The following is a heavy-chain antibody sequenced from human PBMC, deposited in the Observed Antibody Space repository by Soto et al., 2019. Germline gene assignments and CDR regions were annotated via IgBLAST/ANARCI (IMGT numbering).Heavy chain of an antibody. Sequence: EVQLVESGGGLVQPGGSLRLSCAASGFTFSSYDMHWVRQATGKGLEWVSAIGTAGDTYYPGSVKGRFTISRENAKNSLYVQMNSLRAEDTAVYYCARAASPLDAFDIWGQGTMVTVSS. J-gene: IGHJ3*02. CDR3: ARAASPLDAFDI. CDR2: IGTAGDT. CDR1: GFTFSSYD. V-gene: IGHV3-13*01. D-gene: IGHD6-25*01.